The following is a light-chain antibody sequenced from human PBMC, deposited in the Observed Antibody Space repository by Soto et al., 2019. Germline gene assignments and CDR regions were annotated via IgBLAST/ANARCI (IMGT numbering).Light chain of an antibody. J-gene: IGLJ3*02. Sequence: LTQPLSASGTPGPRVTMSCFGSSSNIGSNTVTWYQQLPGTAPKLLMFANSQRPSGVPDRFSGSKSGTSASLAISGLQSGDEADYYCAAWDDSLHGWVFGGGTKLTVL. CDR3: AAWDDSLHGWV. CDR2: ANS. CDR1: SSNIGSNT. V-gene: IGLV1-44*01.